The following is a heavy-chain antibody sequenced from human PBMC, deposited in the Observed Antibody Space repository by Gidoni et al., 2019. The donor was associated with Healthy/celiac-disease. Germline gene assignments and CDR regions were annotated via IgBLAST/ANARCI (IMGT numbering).Heavy chain of an antibody. V-gene: IGHV3-23*01. CDR2: ISGSGGST. CDR1: AFTFSSYA. D-gene: IGHD3-9*01. Sequence: EVQLLESGGGLVQPGGSPRLSCAASAFTFSSYAMSWVRQAAGKGLGWVSAISGSGGSTYYADSVKGRFTISRDNSKNTLYLQMNSLRAEDTAVYYCAKDAFDWLLYVAHGWFDPWGQGTLVTVSS. J-gene: IGHJ5*02. CDR3: AKDAFDWLLYVAHGWFDP.